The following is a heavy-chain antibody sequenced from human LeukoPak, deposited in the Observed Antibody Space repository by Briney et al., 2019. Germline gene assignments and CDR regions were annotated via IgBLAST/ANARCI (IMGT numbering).Heavy chain of an antibody. Sequence: GGSLRLSCTSFGFTFGDYAISWVRQAPGKGLEWVGFIRNRIHGRTSVYAASVEGRFTISRDDSESGAYLQMNSLKTEDTAVYFCARGGVNDHGDGQYFEHWGQGTLVTVSS. CDR3: ARGGVNDHGDGQYFEH. CDR1: GFTFGDYA. V-gene: IGHV3-49*04. CDR2: IRNRIHGRTS. D-gene: IGHD4-17*01. J-gene: IGHJ1*01.